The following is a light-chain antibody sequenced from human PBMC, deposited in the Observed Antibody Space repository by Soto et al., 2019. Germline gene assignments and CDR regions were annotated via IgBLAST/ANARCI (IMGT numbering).Light chain of an antibody. Sequence: DIQMTQSRSSLPASXXDKVXITCPASQGISSWLAWYQQKPEKAPKXXIYAASSLQSGVPSRFSGSGSGTDFTLTISSLQPEDFATYYCQQVNSFPSTFGQGTRLEIK. CDR3: QQVNSFPST. V-gene: IGKV1D-16*01. CDR2: AAS. J-gene: IGKJ5*01. CDR1: QGISSW.